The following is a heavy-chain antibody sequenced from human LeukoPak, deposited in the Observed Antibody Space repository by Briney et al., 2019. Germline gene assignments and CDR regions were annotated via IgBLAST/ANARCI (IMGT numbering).Heavy chain of an antibody. CDR2: IYTSGST. CDR3: ARDRSSAGAQSNWFDP. J-gene: IGHJ5*02. D-gene: IGHD1-26*01. V-gene: IGHV4-4*07. Sequence: SETLSLTCTVSGGSISSYYWSWIRQPAGKGLEWIGRIYTSGSTNYNPSLKSRVTMSVDTSKNQFSLKLSSVTAADTAVYYCARDRSSAGAQSNWFDPWGQGTLVTVSS. CDR1: GGSISSYY.